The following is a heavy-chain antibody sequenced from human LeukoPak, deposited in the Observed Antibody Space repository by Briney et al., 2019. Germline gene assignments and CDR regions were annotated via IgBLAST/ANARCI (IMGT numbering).Heavy chain of an antibody. D-gene: IGHD2/OR15-2a*01. Sequence: ASVKVSCKASGYTFTSYGISWVRQAPGQGLEWMGWISAYNGNTNYAQKLQGRVTMTTDTSTSTAYMELRSLRSEDTAVYYCARAHFPFRYFDYWGQGTLVTVSS. J-gene: IGHJ4*02. CDR2: ISAYNGNT. CDR3: ARAHFPFRYFDY. CDR1: GYTFTSYG. V-gene: IGHV1-18*01.